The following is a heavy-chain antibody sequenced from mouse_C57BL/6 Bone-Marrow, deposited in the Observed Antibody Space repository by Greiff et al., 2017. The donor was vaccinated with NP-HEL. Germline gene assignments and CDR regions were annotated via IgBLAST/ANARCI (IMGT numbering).Heavy chain of an antibody. V-gene: IGHV1-64*01. D-gene: IGHD2-2*01. CDR3: VGYGAWFAY. CDR1: GYTFTSYW. Sequence: QVQLQQPGAELVKPGASVKLSCKASGYTFTSYWMHWVKQRPGQGLEWIGMIHPNSGSTNYNEKFKSKATLTVDKSSSTAYMQLSRLTSEDSAVYYCVGYGAWFAYWGQGTLVTVSA. J-gene: IGHJ3*01. CDR2: IHPNSGST.